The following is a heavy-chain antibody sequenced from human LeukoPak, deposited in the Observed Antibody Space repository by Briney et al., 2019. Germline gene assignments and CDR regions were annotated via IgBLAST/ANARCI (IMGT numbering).Heavy chain of an antibody. CDR1: GYTFTGYY. J-gene: IGHJ4*02. CDR3: AREKEYCGGDCSVFDS. CDR2: INPNSGGT. V-gene: IGHV1-2*04. Sequence: ASVKVSCKASGYTFTGYYMHWVRQAPGQGLEWMGWINPNSGGTNYAQKFQGWVTMTRDTSISTAYMELSRLRSDDTAVYYCAREKEYCGGDCSVFDSWGQGTLVTVSS. D-gene: IGHD2-21*02.